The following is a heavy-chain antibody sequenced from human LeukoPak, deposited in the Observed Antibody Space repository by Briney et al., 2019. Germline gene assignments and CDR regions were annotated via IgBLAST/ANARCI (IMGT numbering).Heavy chain of an antibody. V-gene: IGHV4-39*07. Sequence: SETLSLTCTVFGSSISSSRYYWGWIRQPPGKGLEWIGSIYYSGSTYYNPSLKSRVTISVDTSKNQFSLNLTSVTAADTAVYYCAGGVNWFDPWGQGTLVTVSS. CDR3: AGGVNWFDP. J-gene: IGHJ5*02. CDR1: GSSISSSRYY. CDR2: IYYSGST.